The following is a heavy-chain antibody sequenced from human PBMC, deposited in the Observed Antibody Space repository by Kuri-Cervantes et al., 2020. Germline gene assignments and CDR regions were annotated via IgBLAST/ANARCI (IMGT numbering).Heavy chain of an antibody. J-gene: IGHJ4*02. CDR1: GYVFTSSG. CDR2: ISTYNGDT. D-gene: IGHD4-17*01. CDR3: VREGPDVTTVTRGGGFFDY. Sequence: ASVKVSCKASGYVFTSSGISWVRQAPGQGLEWMGWISTYNGDTNYAQKLQGRVTLTRDTSTTTAYMELRSLRPDDTAVYYCVREGPDVTTVTRGGGFFDYWGQGTLVTVSS. V-gene: IGHV1-18*01.